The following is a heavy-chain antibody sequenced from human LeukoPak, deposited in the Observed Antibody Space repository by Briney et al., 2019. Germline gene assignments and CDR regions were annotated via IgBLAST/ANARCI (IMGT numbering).Heavy chain of an antibody. D-gene: IGHD4-11*01. J-gene: IGHJ4*02. CDR1: GYTFTGYY. Sequence: PGASVKVSCKASGYTFTGYYMHWVRQAPGQGLEWMGWINPNSGGTNCAQKFQGRVTMTRDTSISTAYMELSRLRSDDTAVYYCARGDRTVTGVDYWGQGTLVTVSS. CDR2: INPNSGGT. CDR3: ARGDRTVTGVDY. V-gene: IGHV1-2*02.